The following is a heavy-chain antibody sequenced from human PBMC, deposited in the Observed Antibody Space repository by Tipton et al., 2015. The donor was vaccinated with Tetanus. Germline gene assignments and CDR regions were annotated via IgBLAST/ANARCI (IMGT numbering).Heavy chain of an antibody. CDR2: VSYSGRT. Sequence: LRLSCAASGFTFSSHNMNWVRQSPVKGLEWIGSVSYSGRTYYNPSLKSRVTMSVDTSKKDFSVRLTSVTAADTAVYYCARLREIVSRSGWAFDYWGQGILVTVSS. CDR1: GFTFSSHN. J-gene: IGHJ4*02. CDR3: ARLREIVSRSGWAFDY. V-gene: IGHV4-59*04. D-gene: IGHD5/OR15-5a*01.